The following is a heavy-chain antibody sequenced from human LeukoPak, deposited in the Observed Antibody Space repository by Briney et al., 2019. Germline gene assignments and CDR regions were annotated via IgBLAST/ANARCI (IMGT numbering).Heavy chain of an antibody. J-gene: IGHJ4*02. CDR1: GFTFDDYA. CDR3: ATLRYYDSSGYSGPADY. Sequence: RSGGSLRLSCAASGFTFDDYAMHWVRQAPGKGLEWVSGISWNSGSIGYADPVKGRFTISRDNAKNSLYLQMNSLRAEDTALYYCATLRYYDSSGYSGPADYWGQGTLVTVSS. CDR2: ISWNSGSI. V-gene: IGHV3-9*01. D-gene: IGHD3-22*01.